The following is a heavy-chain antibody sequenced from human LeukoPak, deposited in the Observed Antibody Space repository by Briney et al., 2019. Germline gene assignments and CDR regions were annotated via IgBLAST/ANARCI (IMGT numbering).Heavy chain of an antibody. J-gene: IGHJ4*02. D-gene: IGHD4-17*01. CDR2: IHYDGYNK. CDR3: AARRLTVATEVDY. CDR1: GFSFSSSA. V-gene: IGHV3-30*02. Sequence: GGSLRLSCATSGFSFSSSAMHWVRQAPGKGLDWVAFIHYDGYNKYYSDSAKGRFTISRDNSKNTVYLQMNSLRAEDTALYYCAARRLTVATEVDYWGQGTLVTVSS.